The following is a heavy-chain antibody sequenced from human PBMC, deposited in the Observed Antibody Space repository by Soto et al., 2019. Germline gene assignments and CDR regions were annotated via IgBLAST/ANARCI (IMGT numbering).Heavy chain of an antibody. CDR1: GCSVSSGAYY. CDR3: ARARLRAVYAFDI. J-gene: IGHJ3*02. V-gene: IGHV4-31*03. Sequence: PXETLSLTFTVSGCSVSSGAYYWTWIRQRPGKGLEWIGYIYYSGSTYYSPSLKSRLSISLDTSRNQFSLRLSSVTAADTAMYYCARARLRAVYAFDISGHGPMVTVSS. D-gene: IGHD5-12*01. CDR2: IYYSGST.